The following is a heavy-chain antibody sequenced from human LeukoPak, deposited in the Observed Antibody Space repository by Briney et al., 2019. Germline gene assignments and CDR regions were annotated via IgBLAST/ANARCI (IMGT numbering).Heavy chain of an antibody. V-gene: IGHV4-59*01. J-gene: IGHJ4*02. CDR1: GASINTYY. CDR2: IYYSGTT. CDR3: ARVLRPMASQYYFDY. Sequence: RSETLSLTCTVSGASINTYYWSWIRQPPGKGLEWIGYIYYSGTTSYNPSLKTRVTISIDTSKNQFSLKLSSVTAADTAVYYCARVLRPMASQYYFDYWGQGTLVTVSS. D-gene: IGHD3-10*01.